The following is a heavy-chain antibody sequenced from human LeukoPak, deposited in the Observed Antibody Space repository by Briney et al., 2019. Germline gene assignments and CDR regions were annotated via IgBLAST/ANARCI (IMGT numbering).Heavy chain of an antibody. J-gene: IGHJ3*02. V-gene: IGHV4-31*03. CDR1: GGSISSGGYY. CDR3: ARVTFSGNFLYDAFDI. D-gene: IGHD4-23*01. Sequence: PSETLSLTCTVSGGSISSGGYYWSWIRQHPGKGLEWIGYIYYSGSTYYNPSLKSRVIISVDTSKNQFSLKLSSVTAADTAVYYCARVTFSGNFLYDAFDIWGQGTMVTVSS. CDR2: IYYSGST.